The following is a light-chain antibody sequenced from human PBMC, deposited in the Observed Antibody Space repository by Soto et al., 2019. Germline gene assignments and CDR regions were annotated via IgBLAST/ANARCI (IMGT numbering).Light chain of an antibody. Sequence: QSVLAQPASVSGSPGQSITISCTGTSGDVGGYDYVSWYRQHPGTAPQLVIYEVRKRPSGVSSRLSGSKSANTASLTISGLQAEDEADYFCTSPTPGSLYVFGTGTKVT. V-gene: IGLV2-14*01. J-gene: IGLJ1*01. CDR1: SGDVGGYDY. CDR3: TSPTPGSLYV. CDR2: EVR.